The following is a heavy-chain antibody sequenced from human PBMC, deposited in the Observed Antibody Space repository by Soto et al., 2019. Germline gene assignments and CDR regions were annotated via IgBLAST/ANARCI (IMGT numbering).Heavy chain of an antibody. J-gene: IGHJ3*02. CDR2: ISSSSYI. CDR3: SAIGPYDAFDI. Sequence: PGGSLRLSCAASGFTFSSYSMNWVRQAPGKGLEWVSSISSSSYIYYADSVKGRFTISRDNAKNSLYLQMNSLRAEDTAVYFCSAIGPYDAFDIWGQGTMVTVSS. V-gene: IGHV3-21*01. CDR1: GFTFSSYS. D-gene: IGHD2-21*01.